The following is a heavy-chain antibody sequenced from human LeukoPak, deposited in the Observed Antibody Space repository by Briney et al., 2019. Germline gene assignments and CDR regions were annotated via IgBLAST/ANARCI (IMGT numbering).Heavy chain of an antibody. CDR2: ISSSGSTI. CDR1: GFTFSDYY. D-gene: IGHD3-22*01. CDR3: AKVHRSHYYDSSSGLD. Sequence: KPGGSLRLSCAASGFTFSDYYMSWIRQAPGKGLEWVSYISSSGSTIYYADSVKGRFTISRDNAKNSLYLQMNSLRAEDTAVYYCAKVHRSHYYDSSSGLDWGQGTLVTVSS. V-gene: IGHV3-11*01. J-gene: IGHJ4*02.